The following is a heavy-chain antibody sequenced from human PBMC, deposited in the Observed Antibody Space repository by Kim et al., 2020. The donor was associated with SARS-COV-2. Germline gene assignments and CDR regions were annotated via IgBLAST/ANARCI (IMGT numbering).Heavy chain of an antibody. CDR1: GFTVSSNY. CDR3: ARASIAAAGWIAFDI. V-gene: IGHV3-53*01. D-gene: IGHD6-13*01. Sequence: GGSLRLSCAASGFTVSSNYMSWVRQAPGKGLEWVSVIYSGGSTYYADSVKGRFTISRDNSKNTLYLQMNSLRAEDTAVYYCARASIAAAGWIAFDIWGQGTMVTVSS. CDR2: IYSGGST. J-gene: IGHJ3*02.